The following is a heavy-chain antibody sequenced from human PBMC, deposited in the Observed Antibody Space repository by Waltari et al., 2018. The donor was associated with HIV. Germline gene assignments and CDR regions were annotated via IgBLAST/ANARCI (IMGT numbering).Heavy chain of an antibody. Sequence: QVQLVQSGAEVRKPGASVKVSCKASGYTFTGYYLHWVRQAPGQGLEWMGRINPNSGGTTYAQKCQARVTMTRDTSIGAAYMELSNLRPNDTAVYYCARVTTVTGDSYFYYGMDVWGQGTTVTVSS. J-gene: IGHJ6*02. CDR1: GYTFTGYY. V-gene: IGHV1-2*06. CDR3: ARVTTVTGDSYFYYGMDV. D-gene: IGHD4-17*01. CDR2: INPNSGGT.